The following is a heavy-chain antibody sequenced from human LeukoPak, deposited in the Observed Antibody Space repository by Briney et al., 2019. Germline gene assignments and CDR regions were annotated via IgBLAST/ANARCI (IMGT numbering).Heavy chain of an antibody. Sequence: ASVTVSCKASGYTFTSYYMHWVRQAPGQGLEWMGLINPSGGSTSYAQKFQGRVTMTRDTSTSTVYMELSSLRSEDTAVYYCAREGYSGSSIYYFDYWGQGTLVTVSS. CDR1: GYTFTSYY. CDR2: INPSGGST. V-gene: IGHV1-46*01. J-gene: IGHJ4*02. D-gene: IGHD1-26*01. CDR3: AREGYSGSSIYYFDY.